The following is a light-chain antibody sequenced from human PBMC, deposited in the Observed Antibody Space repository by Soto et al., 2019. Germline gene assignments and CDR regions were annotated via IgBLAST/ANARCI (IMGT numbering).Light chain of an antibody. CDR3: QQSYSTRIT. Sequence: DIQMTQSPSSLSASVGDRGTITCRATQSISKYLNWYQQKPGKAPKLLSYAASSLQSGVPSRFSGSGSGTDFTLTISSLQPEDFATYYCQQSYSTRITFGQGTRLEIK. CDR1: QSISKY. J-gene: IGKJ5*01. V-gene: IGKV1-39*01. CDR2: AAS.